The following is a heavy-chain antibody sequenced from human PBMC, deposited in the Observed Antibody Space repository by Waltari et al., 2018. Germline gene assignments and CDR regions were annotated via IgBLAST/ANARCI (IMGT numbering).Heavy chain of an antibody. D-gene: IGHD3-3*01. CDR2: ISAYNGNT. V-gene: IGHV1-18*01. CDR3: ERDLTYTICGVVITNWFGP. J-gene: IGHJ5*02. Sequence: QVQLVQSGAEVKKPGASVKVSCKASGYTFTSYGISWVRQAPGQGLEWMGWISAYNGNTNYAQKLQGRVTMTTDTSTSTAYMELRSLRSDDTAVYYWERDLTYTICGVVITNWFGPWGQGTLVTVSS. CDR1: GYTFTSYG.